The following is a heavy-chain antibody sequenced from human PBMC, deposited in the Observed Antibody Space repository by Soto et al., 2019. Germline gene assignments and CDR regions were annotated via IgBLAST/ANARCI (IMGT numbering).Heavy chain of an antibody. CDR1: GDSISSYY. CDR2: IYYSGST. D-gene: IGHD6-6*01. V-gene: IGHV4-59*01. J-gene: IGHJ6*02. Sequence: PSETLSLTCTVSGDSISSYYWSWIRQPPGKGLEWIGYIYYSGSTNYNPSLKSRVTISVDTSKNQFSLKLSSVTAADTAVYYCARDLAEAARPVWGQGTTVTVSS. CDR3: ARDLAEAARPV.